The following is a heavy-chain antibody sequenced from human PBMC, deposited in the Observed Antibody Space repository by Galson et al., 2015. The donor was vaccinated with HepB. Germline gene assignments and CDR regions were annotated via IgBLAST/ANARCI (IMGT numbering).Heavy chain of an antibody. V-gene: IGHV4-39*01. CDR2: IYYSGTT. CDR3: ARHDDGPGYGSFDD. Sequence: ETLSLTCTVSGGSISSRPSYWGWIRQPPEKGLEWIGSIYYSGTTYYNPSLKSRVTISVETSKNQLSLKLSSVTAADTAVYYCARHDDGPGYGSFDDWGQGTLVTVSS. J-gene: IGHJ4*02. CDR1: GGSISSRPSY. D-gene: IGHD5-18*01.